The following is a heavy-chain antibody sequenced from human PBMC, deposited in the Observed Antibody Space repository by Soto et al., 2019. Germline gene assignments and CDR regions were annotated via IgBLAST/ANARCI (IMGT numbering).Heavy chain of an antibody. CDR3: ESQGLTSYYCNGVDG. CDR1: GGTFSSYA. D-gene: IGHD3-9*01. V-gene: IGHV1-69*12. J-gene: IGHJ6*02. Sequence: QVQLVQSGAEVKKPGSSVKVSCKASGGTFSSYAISWVRQAPGQGLEWMGGIIPIFGTANYAQKSQGRVTITADEPTTTAYMELSSLRSEDTAVYYCESQGLTSYYCNGVDGWGQGTTGTVSS. CDR2: IIPIFGTA.